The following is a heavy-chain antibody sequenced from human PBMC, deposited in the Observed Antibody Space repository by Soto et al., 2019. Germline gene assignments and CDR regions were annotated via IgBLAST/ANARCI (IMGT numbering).Heavy chain of an antibody. Sequence: GGSLRLSCAASGFTFSKYGMSWVRQAPGKGLEWVSVISGSGGSTYYADSVKGRFTLSRDNSKNTVYLQMNSLRAEDTAVYYCAKDSPVGVPLLRDLHDWGQGTLVTVSS. CDR3: AKDSPVGVPLLRDLHD. V-gene: IGHV3-23*01. CDR1: GFTFSKYG. D-gene: IGHD2-15*01. J-gene: IGHJ1*01. CDR2: ISGSGGST.